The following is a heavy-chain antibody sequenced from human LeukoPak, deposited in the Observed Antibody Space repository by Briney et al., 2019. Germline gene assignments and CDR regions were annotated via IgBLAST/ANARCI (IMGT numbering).Heavy chain of an antibody. D-gene: IGHD5-24*01. CDR1: GFTFSSYG. CDR3: AKDLSTISAFDY. Sequence: GGSLRLSCAVSGFTFSSYGMHWVRQAPGKGLDWVAFIRYDGSNKYYADSVKGRFTISRDNSKNTLYLQMNSLRADDTAVYYCAKDLSTISAFDYWGQGTLVTVSS. CDR2: IRYDGSNK. V-gene: IGHV3-30*02. J-gene: IGHJ4*02.